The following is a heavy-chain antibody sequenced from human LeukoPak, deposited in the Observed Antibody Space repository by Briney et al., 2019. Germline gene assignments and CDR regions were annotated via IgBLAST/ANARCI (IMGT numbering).Heavy chain of an antibody. CDR2: IYYSGST. D-gene: IGHD2-15*01. CDR3: ARARVKDIVVVVAAPYYFDY. Sequence: SETLSLTCTVSGGSISSSSYYWGWIRQPPGKGLEWIGSIYYSGSTYYNPSLKSRVTISVDTSKNQFSLKLSSVTAADTAVYYCARARVKDIVVVVAAPYYFDYWGQGTLVTVSS. J-gene: IGHJ4*02. V-gene: IGHV4-39*01. CDR1: GGSISSSSYY.